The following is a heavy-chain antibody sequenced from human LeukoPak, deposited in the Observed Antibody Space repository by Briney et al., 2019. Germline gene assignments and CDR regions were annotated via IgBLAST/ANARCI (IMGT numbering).Heavy chain of an antibody. Sequence: PGRSLRLSCAASGFTFRNYGMHWVRQAPGKGLEWVAVISYDGSNKYYADSVKGRSTISRDNSKRTLFLQTDSLRGEDTAVYYCANGGYYSLDSWGQGTLVTVSS. D-gene: IGHD2-15*01. CDR2: ISYDGSNK. V-gene: IGHV3-30*18. CDR1: GFTFRNYG. CDR3: ANGGYYSLDS. J-gene: IGHJ4*02.